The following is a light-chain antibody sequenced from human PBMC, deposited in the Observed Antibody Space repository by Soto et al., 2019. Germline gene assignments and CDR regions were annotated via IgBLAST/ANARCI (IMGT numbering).Light chain of an antibody. CDR1: QSVLYSSNNKNY. CDR3: QQYYSTPRT. CDR2: WAS. Sequence: DILMTQSPDSLAVSLGERATINCKSSQSVLYSSNNKNYLAWYQQKPGQPPKLLIYWASTRESGVPDRFSGSGSGTDFTLTISSLQAEDVEVYYCQQYYSTPRTFGQGTKVDNK. J-gene: IGKJ1*01. V-gene: IGKV4-1*01.